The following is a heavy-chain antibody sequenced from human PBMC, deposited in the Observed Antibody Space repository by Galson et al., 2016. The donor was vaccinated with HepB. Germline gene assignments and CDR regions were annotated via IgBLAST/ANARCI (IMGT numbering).Heavy chain of an antibody. CDR3: ARDLVDSSGWVDY. J-gene: IGHJ4*02. D-gene: IGHD6-19*01. CDR1: GYIFTNDA. V-gene: IGHV1-18*04. Sequence: SVKVSCKASGYIFTNDAFSWVRQAPGQSLEWMGWIDTKNGNTVYARKLQGRVTMTTDTSTNTAYMELTSLRSDDTAVYYCARDLVDSSGWVDYWGQGTLVTVSS. CDR2: IDTKNGNT.